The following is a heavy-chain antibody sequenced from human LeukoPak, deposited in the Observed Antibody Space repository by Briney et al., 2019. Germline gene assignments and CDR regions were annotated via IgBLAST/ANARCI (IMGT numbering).Heavy chain of an antibody. CDR1: GGSFSGYY. J-gene: IGHJ4*02. V-gene: IGHV4-34*01. CDR2: INHSGST. CDR3: ARGHSGTTGTTYVGY. Sequence: SETLSLTCAVYGGSFSGYYWSWIRQPPGKGLEWIGEINHSGSTNYNPSLKSRVTISVDTSKNQFSLKLSSVTAADTAVYYCARGHSGTTGTTYVGYWGQGTLVTVSS. D-gene: IGHD1-1*01.